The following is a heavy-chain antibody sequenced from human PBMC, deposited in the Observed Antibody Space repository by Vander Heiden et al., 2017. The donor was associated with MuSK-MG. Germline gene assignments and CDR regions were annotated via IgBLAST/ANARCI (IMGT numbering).Heavy chain of an antibody. CDR1: GGPLSGYY. CDR2: INRSGST. V-gene: IGHV4-34*01. Sequence: QVHLQQWGAGLLKPSETLSLTCPVHGGPLSGYYWSWIRQPPGKGLEWIGEINRSGSTNYNPSLKRRVTISVDTSQNQFSLKLSSVTVADTAIYYCARGRGTSGWYQEDPQDLDYWGQGTLVTVSS. CDR3: ARGRGTSGWYQEDPQDLDY. J-gene: IGHJ4*02. D-gene: IGHD6-19*01.